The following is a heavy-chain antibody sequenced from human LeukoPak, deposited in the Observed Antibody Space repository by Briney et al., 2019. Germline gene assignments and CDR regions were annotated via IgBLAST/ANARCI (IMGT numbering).Heavy chain of an antibody. CDR3: TRENYVPDS. V-gene: IGHV3-7*03. Sequence: GGSLRLSCAASGFTFSSYTIHWVRQPPGKGLEWVASISDGGWATYYVDSVRGRFTISRDDARNSLFLQMNGLRADDTAVYYCTRENYVPDSWGQGTLVTVSS. CDR2: ISDGGWAT. J-gene: IGHJ5*02. CDR1: GFTFSSYT. D-gene: IGHD3-10*02.